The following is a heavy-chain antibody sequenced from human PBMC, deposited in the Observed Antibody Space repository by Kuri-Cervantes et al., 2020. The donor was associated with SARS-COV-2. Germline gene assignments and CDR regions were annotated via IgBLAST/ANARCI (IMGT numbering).Heavy chain of an antibody. D-gene: IGHD1-1*01. CDR3: VRDGDHWNFDY. Sequence: GESLKISCAASGFTFSTYAMSWVRQAPGKGLQWVSCISGSGDNTYYADSVKGRFTISRDNSKNTLYLQMNSLRAEDTAVYYCVRDGDHWNFDYWGQGTLVTVSS. V-gene: IGHV3-23*01. CDR1: GFTFSTYA. J-gene: IGHJ4*02. CDR2: ISGSGDNT.